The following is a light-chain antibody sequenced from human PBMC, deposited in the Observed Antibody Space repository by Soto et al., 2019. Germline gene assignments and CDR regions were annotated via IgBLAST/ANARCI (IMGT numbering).Light chain of an antibody. J-gene: IGLJ1*01. V-gene: IGLV2-8*01. CDR1: SSDVGGYNY. CDR2: EVN. Sequence: QSVLTQPPSASGSPGQSVTISCTGTSSDVGGYNYVSWYQQHPGKAPKLMIYEVNKRPSGVPDRFSGSKSGNTASPTVSGLQAEDEADYYCSSYAGSTIPNFVFGTGTKVTV. CDR3: SSYAGSTIPNFV.